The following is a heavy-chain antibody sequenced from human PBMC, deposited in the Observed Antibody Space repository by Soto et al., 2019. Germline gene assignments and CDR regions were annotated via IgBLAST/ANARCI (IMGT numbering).Heavy chain of an antibody. J-gene: IGHJ5*02. CDR1: GGSIRSGGYS. D-gene: IGHD6-13*01. CDR3: ARVIAATDTISVWFDP. V-gene: IGHV4-30-2*01. CDR2: IYHSGST. Sequence: SETLSLTCAVSGGSIRSGGYSWSWIRQPPGKGLEWIGYIYHSGSTYYNPSLKSRVTISVDRSKNQFSLKLNSVTAADTAVYYCARVIAATDTISVWFDPWGQGTLVTVSS.